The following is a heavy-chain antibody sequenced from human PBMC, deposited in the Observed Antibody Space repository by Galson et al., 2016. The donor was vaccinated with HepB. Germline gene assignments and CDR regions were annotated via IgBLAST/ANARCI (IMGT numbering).Heavy chain of an antibody. J-gene: IGHJ1*01. V-gene: IGHV4-4*02. CDR2: IFHSGDT. CDR1: GGSISRNNW. D-gene: IGHD2-8*02. CDR3: ARSSGTSTGDLQH. Sequence: ETLSLTCAVSGGSISRNNWRSWVRQPPGKGMEWIGEIFHSGDTNYNPSLRSQVTISVDKSKNQFSLKLSSVTAADTAVYYCARSSGTSTGDLQHWGQGALASVSS.